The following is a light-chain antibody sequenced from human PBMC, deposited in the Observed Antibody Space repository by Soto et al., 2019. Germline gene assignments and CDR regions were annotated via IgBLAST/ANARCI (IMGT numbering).Light chain of an antibody. Sequence: DLQMTQSPSSLSASVGDRVTITCRASERINNYLSWYQKKPGKAPKSLIFPASNLQSGVPSRFRGRGSGTEFTLTIDSLQPEDFATYYCQQTYSSPFTFGPGT. V-gene: IGKV1-39*01. CDR3: QQTYSSPFT. J-gene: IGKJ3*01. CDR1: ERINNY. CDR2: PAS.